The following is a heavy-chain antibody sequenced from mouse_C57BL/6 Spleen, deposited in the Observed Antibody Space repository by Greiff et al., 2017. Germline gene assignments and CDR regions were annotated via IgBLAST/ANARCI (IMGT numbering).Heavy chain of an antibody. CDR3: ARRYYGNYDYAMDY. V-gene: IGHV1-39*01. D-gene: IGHD2-1*01. CDR1: GYSFTDYN. CDR2: INPNYGTT. J-gene: IGHJ4*01. Sequence: EVQLQESGPELVKPGASVKISCKASGYSFTDYNMNWVKQSNGKSLEWIGVINPNYGTTSYNQKFKGKATMTVDQSSSTAYMQLNSLTSEDSAVYYCARRYYGNYDYAMDYWGQGTSVTVSS.